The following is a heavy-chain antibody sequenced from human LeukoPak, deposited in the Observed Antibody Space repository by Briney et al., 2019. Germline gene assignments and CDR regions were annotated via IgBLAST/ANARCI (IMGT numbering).Heavy chain of an antibody. D-gene: IGHD2-2*01. J-gene: IGHJ4*02. Sequence: SQTLSLTCTVSGGSISSGGYYWSWIRQHPGRGLEWIGYTYYSGGTYYNPSLKSRITISVDTSKDHFSLMLSSVTAADTAVYYCARALFAGAVPAAFDYWGQGTLVTVPS. V-gene: IGHV4-31*03. CDR1: GGSISSGGYY. CDR2: TYYSGGT. CDR3: ARALFAGAVPAAFDY.